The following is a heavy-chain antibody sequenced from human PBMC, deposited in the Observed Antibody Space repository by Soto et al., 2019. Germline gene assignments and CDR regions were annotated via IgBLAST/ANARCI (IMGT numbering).Heavy chain of an antibody. V-gene: IGHV4-34*01. Sequence: QVQLQQWGAGLLKPSETLSLTCAVYGGSFSGYYWSWIRQPPGKGLEWIGEINQSGSTNYNPSLKIRVTISVDTSKDQFSLKLSSVTAADAAVYYCARGRVSGSYSHDWGQGTLVTVSS. CDR3: ARGRVSGSYSHD. J-gene: IGHJ4*02. D-gene: IGHD3-10*01. CDR1: GGSFSGYY. CDR2: INQSGST.